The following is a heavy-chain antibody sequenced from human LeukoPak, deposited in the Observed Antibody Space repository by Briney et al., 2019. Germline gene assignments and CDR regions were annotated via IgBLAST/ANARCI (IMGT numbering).Heavy chain of an antibody. CDR3: AREGVVAAFDY. J-gene: IGHJ4*02. Sequence: GASVNVSCKASGYTFTSYAMHWVRQAPGQRLEWMGWINAGNGNTKYSQKFQGRVTITRDTSASTAYMELSSLRSEDTAVYYCAREGVVAAFDYWGQGTLVTVSS. D-gene: IGHD2-15*01. V-gene: IGHV1-3*01. CDR2: INAGNGNT. CDR1: GYTFTSYA.